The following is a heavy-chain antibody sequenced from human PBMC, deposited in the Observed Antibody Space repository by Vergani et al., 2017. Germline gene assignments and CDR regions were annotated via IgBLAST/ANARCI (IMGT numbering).Heavy chain of an antibody. Sequence: MQLSESGGGLVQPGGSLRLSCAASGFTFNSFCIHWVRQAPGKGLELVASIRSDESRRYYGDSMEGPFTISRDNSKNTLYLQMKSLRPEDTAVYYCAKEGGGYCSGGTCYPEYWGEGTLVIVSS. V-gene: IGHV3-30*02. J-gene: IGHJ4*02. CDR1: GFTFNSFC. CDR2: IRSDESRR. D-gene: IGHD2-15*01. CDR3: AKEGGGYCSGGTCYPEY.